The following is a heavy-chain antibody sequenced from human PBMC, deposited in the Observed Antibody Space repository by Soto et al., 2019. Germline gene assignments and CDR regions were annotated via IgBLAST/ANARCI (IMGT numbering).Heavy chain of an antibody. CDR3: ARGCSSTSCYL. CDR2: IYYSGST. V-gene: IGHV4-31*03. Sequence: QVQLQESGPGLVKPSQTLSLTCTVSGGSISSGGYYWSWIRQHPGKGLEWIGYIYYSGSTYYNPSHKSXXTXSXXTSKNQFSLKLSSVTAADTAVYYCARGCSSTSCYLWGQGTLVTVSS. CDR1: GGSISSGGYY. D-gene: IGHD2-2*01. J-gene: IGHJ4*02.